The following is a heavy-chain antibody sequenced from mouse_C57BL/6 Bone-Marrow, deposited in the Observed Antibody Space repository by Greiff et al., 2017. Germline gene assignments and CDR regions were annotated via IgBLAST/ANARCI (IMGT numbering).Heavy chain of an antibody. CDR1: GYTFTSYG. D-gene: IGHD1-1*01. J-gene: IGHJ2*01. Sequence: LQESGAELARPGASVKLSCKASGYTFTSYGISWVKQRTGQGLEWIGEIYPRSGNTYYNEKFKGKATLTADKSSSTAYMELRSLTSEDSAVYFCARRYYGSPDYWGQGTTLTVSS. V-gene: IGHV1-81*01. CDR2: IYPRSGNT. CDR3: ARRYYGSPDY.